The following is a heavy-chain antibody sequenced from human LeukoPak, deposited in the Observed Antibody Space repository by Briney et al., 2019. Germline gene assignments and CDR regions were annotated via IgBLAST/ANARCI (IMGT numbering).Heavy chain of an antibody. CDR1: GGSFSGNY. CDR2: INHSGGT. D-gene: IGHD6-13*01. CDR3: ARGNIAAAVNH. Sequence: PTETLCLTCAVYGGSFSGNYWNGIRQPPGRGGGWGGEINHSGGTHYNPSPKSRVTMPVYTSKQKCSLKLRSVTAADTAVYYCARGNIAAAVNHWGQGTLVT. J-gene: IGHJ1*01. V-gene: IGHV4-34*01.